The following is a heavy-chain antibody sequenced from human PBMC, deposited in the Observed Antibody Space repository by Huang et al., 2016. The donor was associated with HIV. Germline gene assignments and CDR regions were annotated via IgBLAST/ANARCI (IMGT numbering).Heavy chain of an antibody. V-gene: IGHV4-39*02. CDR1: GTSMTSSTFY. Sequence: QLRESGPGLVTPSETLSLTCSASGTSMTSSTFYWGWFRQPPGRGLEWIGSVSFLGNTCYNPALKGRVTISIDTANKQYSMRLTSVTAADTAVYFCAREVRSVDTDRPDGYYYRGLDVWGQGTTVIVSS. D-gene: IGHD2-2*03. J-gene: IGHJ6*02. CDR2: VSFLGNT. CDR3: AREVRSVDTDRPDGYYYRGLDV.